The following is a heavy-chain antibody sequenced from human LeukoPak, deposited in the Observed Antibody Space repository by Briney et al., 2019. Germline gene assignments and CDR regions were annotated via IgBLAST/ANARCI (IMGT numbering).Heavy chain of an antibody. CDR2: INHSGST. CDR3: ASYRPPWGGYYGDYRGGFGY. J-gene: IGHJ4*02. D-gene: IGHD4-17*01. Sequence: SETLSLTCAVYGGSFSGYYWSWIRQPPGKGLEWIGEINHSGSTNYNPSLKSRVTISVDTSKNQFSLKLSSVTAADTAVYYCASYRPPWGGYYGDYRGGFGYWGQGTLVTVSS. CDR1: GGSFSGYY. V-gene: IGHV4-34*01.